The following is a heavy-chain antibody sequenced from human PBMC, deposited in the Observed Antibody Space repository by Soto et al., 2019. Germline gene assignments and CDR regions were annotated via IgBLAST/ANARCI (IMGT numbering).Heavy chain of an antibody. CDR3: AVTTRGYSGYDSDY. CDR2: IIPIFGTA. CDR1: GGTFSSYA. V-gene: IGHV1-69*13. Sequence: SVKVSCKASGGTFSSYAISWVRQAPGQGLEWMGGIIPIFGTANYAQKFQGRVTITADESTSTAYMELSSLRSEDTAVYYCAVTTRGYSGYDSDYWGQGTTVTVSS. D-gene: IGHD5-12*01. J-gene: IGHJ6*01.